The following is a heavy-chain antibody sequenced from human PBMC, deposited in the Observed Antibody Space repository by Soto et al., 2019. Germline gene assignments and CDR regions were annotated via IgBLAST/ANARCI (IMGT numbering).Heavy chain of an antibody. V-gene: IGHV1-18*01. CDR3: ARGEAYGDGY. D-gene: IGHD4-17*01. Sequence: QVQLVQSGAEVKKPGASVKVSCKASGYTFTGSGIRWVRQAPGQGLEWMGWISAYNGNTNHAQKLQGRVTMTTDTTTSTAYIKLRSLRDDDTDVYYCARGEAYGDGYWGQGNLVTVSS. J-gene: IGHJ4*02. CDR2: ISAYNGNT. CDR1: GYTFTGSG.